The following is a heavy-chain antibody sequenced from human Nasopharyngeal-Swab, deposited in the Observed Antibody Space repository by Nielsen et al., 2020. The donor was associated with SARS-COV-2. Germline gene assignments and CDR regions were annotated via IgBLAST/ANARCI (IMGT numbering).Heavy chain of an antibody. CDR3: TRLTYYYDSSSGG. V-gene: IGHV3-74*01. Sequence: GGSLRLSCVASGFTFGNYWMHWVRQVPGKGLVWVSHINGDGSSTTYADSVKGRFTISRDNAKNTLYLQMDNLRAEDTAVYYCTRLTYYYDSSSGGRGQGTLVTVSS. J-gene: IGHJ4*02. D-gene: IGHD3-22*01. CDR2: INGDGSST. CDR1: GFTFGNYW.